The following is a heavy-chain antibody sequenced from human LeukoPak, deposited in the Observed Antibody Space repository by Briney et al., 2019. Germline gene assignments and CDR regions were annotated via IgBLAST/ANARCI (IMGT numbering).Heavy chain of an antibody. J-gene: IGHJ4*02. V-gene: IGHV4-39*01. CDR3: AGLGIQLWRSYYFDY. CDR1: GGSISSSSYY. Sequence: SETLSLTCTVSGGSISSSSYYWGWIRQPPGKGLEWIGSIYYSGSTYYNPSLKSRVTISVDTSKNQFSLKLSSVTAADTAVYYCAGLGIQLWRSYYFDYWGQGTLVTVSS. D-gene: IGHD5-18*01. CDR2: IYYSGST.